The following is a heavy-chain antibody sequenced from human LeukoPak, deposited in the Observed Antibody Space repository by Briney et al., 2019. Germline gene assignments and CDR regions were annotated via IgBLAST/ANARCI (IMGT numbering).Heavy chain of an antibody. V-gene: IGHV3-21*01. CDR2: ISSSSSYI. D-gene: IGHD3-22*01. J-gene: IGHJ5*02. CDR3: ARGRSPWTYYYDSSGYYNWFDP. CDR1: GFTFSSYS. Sequence: GGSLRLSCAASGFTFSSYSMNWVRQAPGKGLEWVSSISSSSSYIYYADSVKGRFTISRDNAKNTLYLQMNSLRAEDTAVYYCARGRSPWTYYYDSSGYYNWFDPWGQGTLVTVSS.